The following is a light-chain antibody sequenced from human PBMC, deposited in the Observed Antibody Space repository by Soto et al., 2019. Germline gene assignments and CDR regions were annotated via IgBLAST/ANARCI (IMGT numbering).Light chain of an antibody. J-gene: IGLJ1*01. CDR3: KSYAVGSTYV. V-gene: IGLV2-14*01. CDR1: DSDIGYFNY. CDR2: EVD. Sequence: QSALTQPASVSGSPGQSITISCTGTDSDIGYFNYVSWYQQQPGKAPKLMIYEVDNRPSGVSIRFSGSKSGSTASLTISGLQAEDEADYYCKSYAVGSTYVFGTGTKLTVL.